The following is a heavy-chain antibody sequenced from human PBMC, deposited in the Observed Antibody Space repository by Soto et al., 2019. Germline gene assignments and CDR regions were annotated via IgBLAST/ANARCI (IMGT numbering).Heavy chain of an antibody. J-gene: IGHJ4*02. D-gene: IGHD6-19*01. CDR3: TTGSYSSGSDY. V-gene: IGHV3-15*07. CDR1: GFTFSSAW. Sequence: GGSLRLSCAVSGFTFSSAWMTWVRQAPGKGLEWVGRIKSKSEGGTTDHAEHVKGRFTISRDDSKNTLYLQMNTLKTEDTAFYYCTTGSYSSGSDYWGQGTLVTVSS. CDR2: IKSKSEGGTT.